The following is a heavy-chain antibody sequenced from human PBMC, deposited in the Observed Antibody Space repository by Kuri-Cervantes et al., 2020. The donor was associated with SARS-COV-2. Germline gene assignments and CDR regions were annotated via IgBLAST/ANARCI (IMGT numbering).Heavy chain of an antibody. D-gene: IGHD4-17*01. J-gene: IGHJ4*02. Sequence: GESLKISCAASGFTFSSYAMSWVRQAPGKGLEWVSAISGSGGSTYYADSVKGRFTISRDNSKNTLYLQMNSLRAEDTAVYYCAKDPRTTVTTFLFVYWGQGTLVTVSS. CDR2: ISGSGGST. CDR3: AKDPRTTVTTFLFVY. V-gene: IGHV3-23*01. CDR1: GFTFSSYA.